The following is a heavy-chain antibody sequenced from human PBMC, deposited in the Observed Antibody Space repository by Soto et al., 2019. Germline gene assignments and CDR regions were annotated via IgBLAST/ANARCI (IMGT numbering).Heavy chain of an antibody. D-gene: IGHD6-19*01. CDR1: GFTFSDYA. V-gene: IGHV3-23*04. J-gene: IGHJ4*02. CDR2: ISGSGGGI. Sequence: EVQLVESGGGLIQPGGSLRLSCAASGFTFSDYAMTWVRQAPGKGLEWVSAISGSGGGIYYADSVRGRFIISRDNFRNTVYLQMNSLRVEDTAISYCAKDIDVAVAAQDYWGQGILVTVSS. CDR3: AKDIDVAVAAQDY.